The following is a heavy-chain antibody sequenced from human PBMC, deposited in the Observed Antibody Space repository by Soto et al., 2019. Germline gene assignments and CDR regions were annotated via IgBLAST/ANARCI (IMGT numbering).Heavy chain of an antibody. CDR1: GYTFTSYG. J-gene: IGHJ4*02. D-gene: IGHD6-19*01. CDR3: ARIRDSSGWYGDDY. V-gene: IGHV1-18*01. Sequence: ASVKVSCKASGYTFTSYGIIWVQQAPGQGLEWMGWISAYNGNTNYAQKLQGRVTMTTDTSTSTAYMELWSLRSDDTAVYYCARIRDSSGWYGDDYWGQGTLVTVSS. CDR2: ISAYNGNT.